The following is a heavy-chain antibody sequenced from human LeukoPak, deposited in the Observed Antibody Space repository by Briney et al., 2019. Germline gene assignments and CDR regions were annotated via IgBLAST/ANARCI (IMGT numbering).Heavy chain of an antibody. V-gene: IGHV3-23*01. Sequence: PGGSLRLSCAASGFTFSSYAMSWVRQAPGKGLEWVSGISGSGAGTYYADSVKGRFTISRDNSKNTLYLQMNSLRAEDTAVYYCVKDAHSGWITRDHWGQGTLVTVSS. CDR1: GFTFSSYA. D-gene: IGHD6-19*01. CDR3: VKDAHSGWITRDH. J-gene: IGHJ4*02. CDR2: ISGSGAGT.